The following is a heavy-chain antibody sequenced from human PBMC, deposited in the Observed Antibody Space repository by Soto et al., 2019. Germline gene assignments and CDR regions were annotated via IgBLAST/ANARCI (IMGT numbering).Heavy chain of an antibody. V-gene: IGHV3-30*09. CDR1: GFSFRTSA. J-gene: IGHJ4*02. Sequence: QVQLVESGGGVVQPGRSLRLSCVASGFSFRTSAMHWVRQAPGKGLEWVAVLAYDGSNEFYADSVKGRFAISRDNSKNTLYLQMNSLRPEDTAVYYCARDGDNSDWFGPAYWGQGTLATVSS. CDR3: ARDGDNSDWFGPAY. CDR2: LAYDGSNE. D-gene: IGHD6-19*01.